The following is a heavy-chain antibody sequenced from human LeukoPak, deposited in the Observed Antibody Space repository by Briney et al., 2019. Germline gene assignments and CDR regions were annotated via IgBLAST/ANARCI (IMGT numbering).Heavy chain of an antibody. D-gene: IGHD1-26*01. Sequence: GGSLRLSCTASGFTFSNFWMGWVRQAPGKGLEWVANIKQDETEKFYLGSVKGRFTISRDNAKNSLYLQMNSLRAEDTAVYYCAREIVGTHKSRFDPWGQGTLVTVSS. CDR1: GFTFSNFW. V-gene: IGHV3-7*03. CDR3: AREIVGTHKSRFDP. J-gene: IGHJ5*02. CDR2: IKQDETEK.